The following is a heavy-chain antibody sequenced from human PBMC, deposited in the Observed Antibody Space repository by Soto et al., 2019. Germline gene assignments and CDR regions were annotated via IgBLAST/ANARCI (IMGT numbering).Heavy chain of an antibody. V-gene: IGHV1-2*04. CDR3: ARDGEGTAVPGTSFDI. CDR1: GHTFTGYY. CDR2: INPNSGGT. J-gene: IGHJ3*02. Sequence: ASVKVSCKASGHTFTGYYMHWVRQAPGQGLEWMGWINPNSGGTNYAQTFQGWVTMTRDTSISTAYMELSRLRSDDTAVYYCARDGEGTAVPGTSFDIWGQGTTVTVSS. D-gene: IGHD6-19*01.